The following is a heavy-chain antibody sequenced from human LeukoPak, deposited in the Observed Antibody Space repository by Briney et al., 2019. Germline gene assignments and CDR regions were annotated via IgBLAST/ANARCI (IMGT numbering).Heavy chain of an antibody. D-gene: IGHD1-26*01. Sequence: GASVKVSCKASGYTFIDYYVHWVRQAPGQGLEWMGWINPNSGGTNYAQKLQGRVTMTRDTSISTAYMELSRLRSDDTAVYYCARDEVGAPAYWGQGTLVTVSS. J-gene: IGHJ4*02. V-gene: IGHV1-2*02. CDR1: GYTFIDYY. CDR3: ARDEVGAPAY. CDR2: INPNSGGT.